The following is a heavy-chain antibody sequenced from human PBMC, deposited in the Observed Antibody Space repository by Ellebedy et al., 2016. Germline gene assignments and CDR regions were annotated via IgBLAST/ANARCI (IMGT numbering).Heavy chain of an antibody. D-gene: IGHD2-15*01. CDR1: GFSFSNAW. CDR3: TTAPWVDAFDI. J-gene: IGHJ3*02. CDR2: IKSKTDGGTT. Sequence: GGSLRLXXAASGFSFSNAWMSWVRQAPGKGLEWVGRIKSKTDGGTTDYAAPVKGRFTISRDDSKNTMYMQMNSLKTEDTAMYYCTTAPWVDAFDIWGQGTMVTVSS. V-gene: IGHV3-15*01.